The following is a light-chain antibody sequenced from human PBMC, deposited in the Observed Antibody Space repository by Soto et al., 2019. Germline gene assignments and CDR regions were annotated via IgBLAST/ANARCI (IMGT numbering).Light chain of an antibody. V-gene: IGLV1-44*01. CDR2: NNN. CDR1: SSNIGPNA. Sequence: QLVLTQPPSASGTPGQTVTISCSGSSSNIGPNAVNWYQQLPGTAPKLLLYNNNQRPSGVSHRFSGSKSGTSASLAISGLQSDDEADYHCAAWDDSLNGLVFGTGTKLTVL. J-gene: IGLJ1*01. CDR3: AAWDDSLNGLV.